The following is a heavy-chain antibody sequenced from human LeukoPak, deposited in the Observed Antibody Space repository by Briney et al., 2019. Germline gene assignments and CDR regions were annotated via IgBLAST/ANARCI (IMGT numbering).Heavy chain of an antibody. CDR2: ISSSSTTM. Sequence: GGSLRLSCAASGFTFSSYSMNWVRQAPGKGLEWVSYISSSSTTMYYANSVKGRFTISRDNAKNSLYLQMNSLRDEDTAVYYCARACTTGTTLLGFWGQGTLVTVSS. D-gene: IGHD1-1*01. V-gene: IGHV3-48*02. CDR1: GFTFSSYS. J-gene: IGHJ4*02. CDR3: ARACTTGTTLLGF.